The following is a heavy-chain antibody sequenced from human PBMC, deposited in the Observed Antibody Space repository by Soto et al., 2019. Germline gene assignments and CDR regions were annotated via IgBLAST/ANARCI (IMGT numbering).Heavy chain of an antibody. D-gene: IGHD3-9*01. Sequence: PGGSLRLSCAASGFTVSSNYMSWVRQAPGKGLEWVSVIYSGGSTYYADSVKGRFTISRDNSKNTLYLQMNSLRAEDTAVYYCARDGAPRDFDILSASGMDVWGQETTVTISS. J-gene: IGHJ6*02. CDR3: ARDGAPRDFDILSASGMDV. CDR1: GFTVSSNY. V-gene: IGHV3-66*01. CDR2: IYSGGST.